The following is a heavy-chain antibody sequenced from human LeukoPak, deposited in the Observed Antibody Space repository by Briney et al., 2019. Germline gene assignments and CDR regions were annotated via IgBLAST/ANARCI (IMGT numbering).Heavy chain of an antibody. Sequence: GGSLRLSCAASGFTFSDYYMSWIRQAPGKGLEWVSYISRSGDTIYYADSVKGRFTISRDNARNSLFLQMDSLRAEDMAVYYCARDITSRSYFDYWGQGTLVTVSS. CDR2: ISRSGDTI. V-gene: IGHV3-11*01. J-gene: IGHJ4*02. CDR1: GFTFSDYY. CDR3: ARDITSRSYFDY.